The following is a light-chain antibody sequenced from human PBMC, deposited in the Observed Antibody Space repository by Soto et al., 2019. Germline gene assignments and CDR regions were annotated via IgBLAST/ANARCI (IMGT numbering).Light chain of an antibody. CDR2: GAS. V-gene: IGKV3-15*01. CDR1: QSINSN. Sequence: EILMTQSPATLSVSPGERATLSCRASQSINSNLAWYQHKPGQAPRLLISGASIRATGIPARFSGSGSGTEFTLTISSLQSEDFAFYYCQQYNNWPGAFGQGTKVDIK. J-gene: IGKJ1*01. CDR3: QQYNNWPGA.